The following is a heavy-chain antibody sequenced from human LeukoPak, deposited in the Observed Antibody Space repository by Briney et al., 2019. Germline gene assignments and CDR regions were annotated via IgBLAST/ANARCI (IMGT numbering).Heavy chain of an antibody. D-gene: IGHD5-18*01. CDR3: AKNGRGYSSDYFDY. Sequence: PGGSLRLSCAAPGFTFSSYAMSWVRQAPGKGLEWVSAISGSGGSTYYADSVKGRFTISRDNSKNTLYLQMNTLRAGDTAVYSCAKNGRGYSSDYFDYWGQGTLVTVSS. CDR2: ISGSGGST. CDR1: GFTFSSYA. J-gene: IGHJ4*02. V-gene: IGHV3-23*01.